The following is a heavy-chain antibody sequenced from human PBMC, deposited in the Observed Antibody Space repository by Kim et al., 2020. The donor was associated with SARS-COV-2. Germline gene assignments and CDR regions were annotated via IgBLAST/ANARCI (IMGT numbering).Heavy chain of an antibody. CDR1: GYSFTNFW. CDR2: IDPTDSYT. Sequence: GESLKISCKGSGYSFTNFWISWVRQMPGKGLEWMGRIDPTDSYTNYSPSFQGHVTISADKSISAAYLQWSSLKASDTAMYYCARLGPGVPVPYGFDPWGQGTLVTVSS. CDR3: ARLGPGVPVPYGFDP. V-gene: IGHV5-10-1*01. D-gene: IGHD2-2*01. J-gene: IGHJ5*02.